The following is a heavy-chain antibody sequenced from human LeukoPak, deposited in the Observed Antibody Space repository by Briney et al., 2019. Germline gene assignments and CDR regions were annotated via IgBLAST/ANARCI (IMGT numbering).Heavy chain of an antibody. V-gene: IGHV3-23*01. CDR2: ISSSGGST. D-gene: IGHD4-17*01. CDR1: GFTFSSYA. Sequence: GSLKLSCAASGFTFSSYAMSWVRQAPGKGLQWVSTISSSGGSTYYADSVKGRFTISRGNSKNTLYLQMNSLRAEDTAVYYCAKDFPYGDYGVYWGQGTLVTVSS. J-gene: IGHJ4*02. CDR3: AKDFPYGDYGVY.